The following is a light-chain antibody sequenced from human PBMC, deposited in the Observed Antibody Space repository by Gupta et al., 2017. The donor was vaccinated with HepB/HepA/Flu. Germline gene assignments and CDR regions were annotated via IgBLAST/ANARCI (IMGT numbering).Light chain of an antibody. J-gene: IGKJ1*01. CDR2: AAS. V-gene: IGKV1-8*01. CDR3: QHEDSSPWT. Sequence: ATRMTQSPSSFSASPGDIVTITCRASQDIGIDLAWYQQKPGKAPNLLIHAASTLHSGVPSRFSGSGSGTEFTLTISRRQSEDFATFYCQHEDSSPWTFGQGTKVEVK. CDR1: QDIGID.